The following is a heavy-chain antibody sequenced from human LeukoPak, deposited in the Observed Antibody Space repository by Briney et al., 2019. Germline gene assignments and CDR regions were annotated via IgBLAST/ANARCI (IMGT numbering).Heavy chain of an antibody. J-gene: IGHJ4*02. Sequence: ASVKVSCKASGYTFTSYAMHWVRQAPGQRLEWMGWINAGNGNTNYAQKLQGRVTMTTDTSTSTAYMELRSLRSDDTAVYYCARGGDQYRSSSCPADWGQGTLVTVSS. CDR2: INAGNGNT. CDR3: ARGGDQYRSSSCPAD. D-gene: IGHD6-13*01. CDR1: GYTFTSYA. V-gene: IGHV1-3*01.